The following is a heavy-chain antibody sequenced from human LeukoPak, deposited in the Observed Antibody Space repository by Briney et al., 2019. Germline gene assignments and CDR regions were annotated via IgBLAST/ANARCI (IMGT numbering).Heavy chain of an antibody. D-gene: IGHD2-8*01. CDR2: IIPILGIA. V-gene: IGHV1-69*04. J-gene: IGHJ6*02. CDR3: ARVLGYCTNGVCYYYYGMDV. CDR1: GGTFSSYA. Sequence: SVKVYCKASGGTFSSYAISWVRQAPGQGLEWMGRIIPILGIANYAQKFQGRVTITADKSTSTAYMELSSLRSEDTAVYYCARVLGYCTNGVCYYYYGMDVWGQGTTVTVSS.